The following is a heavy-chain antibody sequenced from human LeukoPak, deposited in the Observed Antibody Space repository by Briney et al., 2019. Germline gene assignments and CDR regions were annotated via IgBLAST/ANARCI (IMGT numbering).Heavy chain of an antibody. CDR1: GYTFTSYD. Sequence: GASVNLSCKASGYTFTSYDYNWVRQVTGQGLEWMGGMNPNSGNTGYAQKFQVRVTITADESTSTAYMELSSLRSEDTAVYYCARTTTVTTSGNFDYWGQGTLVTVSS. CDR2: MNPNSGNT. J-gene: IGHJ4*02. CDR3: ARTTTVTTSGNFDY. D-gene: IGHD4-17*01. V-gene: IGHV1-8*03.